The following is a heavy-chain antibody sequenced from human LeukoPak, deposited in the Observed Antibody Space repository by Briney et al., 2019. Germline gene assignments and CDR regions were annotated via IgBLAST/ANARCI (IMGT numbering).Heavy chain of an antibody. V-gene: IGHV4-4*07. CDR2: IYTSGTT. D-gene: IGHD1-26*01. CDR3: ARGSPSAASFFSY. Sequence: SETLSPTCTVSGGSFSSHYWTWIRQSAGKGLEWLGRIYTSGTTHFNPSFESRLSMSLDTSKAQFSLKLTSVTAADTAVYFCARGSPSAASFFSYWGQGTLVTVSS. CDR1: GGSFSSHY. J-gene: IGHJ4*02.